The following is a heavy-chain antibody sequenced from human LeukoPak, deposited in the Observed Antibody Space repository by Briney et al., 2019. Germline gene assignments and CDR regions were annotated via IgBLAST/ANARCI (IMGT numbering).Heavy chain of an antibody. Sequence: ASVKVSCKASGYTFSNYDMNWVRQAPGQGLGWMGMITPSGGISYAQKFQGRVTMTTDTSTSTAYMELRSLRSDDTAVYYCARDDAFDIWGQGTMVTVSS. V-gene: IGHV1-46*01. CDR2: ITPSGGI. CDR1: GYTFSNYD. CDR3: ARDDAFDI. J-gene: IGHJ3*02.